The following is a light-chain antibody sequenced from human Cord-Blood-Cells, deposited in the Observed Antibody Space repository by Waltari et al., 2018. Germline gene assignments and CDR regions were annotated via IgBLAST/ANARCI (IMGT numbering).Light chain of an antibody. J-gene: IGKJ4*01. CDR3: QQYYRTPLT. CDR2: WSA. CDR1: PSVLYSSNNKNY. V-gene: IGKV4-1*01. Sequence: DIVMTQSPDSLAVSLGERATINCKSSPSVLYSSNNKNYLAWYQQKPGKPPKLLIYWSATRGSGVPDRFRGSGSGTDFTLTISRLQAEEGAVYYCQQYYRTPLTFGGGTKVEIK.